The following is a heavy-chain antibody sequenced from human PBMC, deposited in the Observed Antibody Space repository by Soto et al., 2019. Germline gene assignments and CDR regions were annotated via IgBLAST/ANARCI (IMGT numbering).Heavy chain of an antibody. J-gene: IGHJ6*02. CDR2: TYYRSKWYN. Sequence: PAQTLALTCAISGDSVSSNSAAWNWIRQSPSRGLEWLGRTYYRSKWYNDYAVSVKSRITINPDTSKNQFSLQLNSVTPEDTAVYYCAGDVEWGSREIRYHWGMDVWGQGTTDTVSS. V-gene: IGHV6-1*01. CDR1: GDSVSSNSAA. CDR3: AGDVEWGSREIRYHWGMDV. D-gene: IGHD3-3*01.